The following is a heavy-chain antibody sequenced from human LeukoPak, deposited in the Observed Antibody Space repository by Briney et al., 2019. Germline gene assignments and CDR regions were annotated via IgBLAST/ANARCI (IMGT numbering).Heavy chain of an antibody. CDR2: INPSGGST. CDR1: GGTFTSYY. Sequence: ASVKVSCKASGGTFTSYYMHWVRQAPGQGLEWMGIINPSGGSTSYAQKFQGRVTMTRDTSTSTVYMELSSLRSEDTAVYCCARVVTQHYYYYGMDVWGQGTTVTVSS. D-gene: IGHD5-18*01. CDR3: ARVVTQHYYYYGMDV. V-gene: IGHV1-46*01. J-gene: IGHJ6*02.